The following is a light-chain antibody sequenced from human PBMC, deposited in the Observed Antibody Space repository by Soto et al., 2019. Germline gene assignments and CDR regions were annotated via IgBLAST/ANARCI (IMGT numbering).Light chain of an antibody. CDR3: TSYTTSSTLV. CDR2: EVS. Sequence: QSALTQPASVSGSPGQSITVSCSGTTSDVGVFDHVSWYQQHPGKAPKLLIFEVSNRPSGVSHRFSGSKSGNTASLSISVLQSEDEADYYCTSYTTSSTLVFGGGTKLTVL. J-gene: IGLJ3*02. V-gene: IGLV2-14*01. CDR1: TSDVGVFDH.